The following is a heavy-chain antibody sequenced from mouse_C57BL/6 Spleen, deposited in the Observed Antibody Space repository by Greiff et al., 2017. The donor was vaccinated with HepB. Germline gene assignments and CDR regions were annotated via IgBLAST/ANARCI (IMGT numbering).Heavy chain of an antibody. Sequence: QVQLKESGAELVKPGASVKISCKASGYAFSSYWMNWVKQRPGKGLEWIGQIYPGDGDTNYNGKFKGKATLTADKSSSTAYMQLSSLTSEDSAVYFCAFITTVVVTRDYWGQGTTLTVSS. CDR2: IYPGDGDT. J-gene: IGHJ2*01. D-gene: IGHD1-1*01. CDR1: GYAFSSYW. CDR3: AFITTVVVTRDY. V-gene: IGHV1-80*01.